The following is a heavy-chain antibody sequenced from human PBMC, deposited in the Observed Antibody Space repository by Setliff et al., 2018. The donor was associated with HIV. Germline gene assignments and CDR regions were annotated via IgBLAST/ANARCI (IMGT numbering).Heavy chain of an antibody. V-gene: IGHV1-18*01. CDR3: AKEFRYGILTGYLYYFDY. CDR1: GYTFTSYG. J-gene: IGHJ4*02. Sequence: ASVKVSCKASGYTFTSYGISWVRQAPGQGLEWMGWISAYNGNTNYAQKLQGRVTMTTDTSTSTAYMGLRSLRSDDTAVYYCAKEFRYGILTGYLYYFDYWGQGTLVTVSS. CDR2: ISAYNGNT. D-gene: IGHD3-9*01.